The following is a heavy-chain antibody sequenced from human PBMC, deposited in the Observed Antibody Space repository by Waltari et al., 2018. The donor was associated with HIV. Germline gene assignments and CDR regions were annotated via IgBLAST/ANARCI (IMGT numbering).Heavy chain of an antibody. CDR3: ARDQHSATNYYGLDV. CDR2: IWADGSHE. D-gene: IGHD3-10*01. V-gene: IGHV3-33*02. CDR1: GFNFSNYA. Sequence: QVHLVESGGAVVQSGKSLRLSCAASGFNFSNYAMHWVRQGPGKGLGWLSGIWADGSHESYADFAKGRFTISRDDSDNTLFLYLSGLRADDTAVYYCARDQHSATNYYGLDVWGQGTMVTVS. J-gene: IGHJ6*02.